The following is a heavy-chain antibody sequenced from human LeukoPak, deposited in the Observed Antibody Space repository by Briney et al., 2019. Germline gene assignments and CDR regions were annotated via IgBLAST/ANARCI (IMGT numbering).Heavy chain of an antibody. J-gene: IGHJ4*02. D-gene: IGHD2-21*02. V-gene: IGHV3-30-3*01. CDR1: GFTFSSYA. Sequence: GGSLRLSCAASGFTFSSYAMHWVRQAPGKGQEWVAVISYDGSNKYYADSVKGRFTISRDNSKNTLYLQMNSLRAEDTAVYYCARGYSRCGGDCYRPRRFETRATPNFDYWGQGTLVTVSS. CDR2: ISYDGSNK. CDR3: ARGYSRCGGDCYRPRRFETRATPNFDY.